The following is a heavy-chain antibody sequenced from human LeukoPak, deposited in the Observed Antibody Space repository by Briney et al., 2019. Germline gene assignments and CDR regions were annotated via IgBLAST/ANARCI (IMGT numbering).Heavy chain of an antibody. J-gene: IGHJ3*02. V-gene: IGHV4-4*02. Sequence: SETLSLTCAVSGGSISSSNWWSWVRQPPGKGLEWIGEIYHSGSTNYNPSLKSRATISVDKSRNQFSLKLSSVTAADTAVYYCARDRGAEGYDSSGYYRATAFDIWGQGTMVTVSS. CDR2: IYHSGST. CDR1: GGSISSSNW. D-gene: IGHD3-22*01. CDR3: ARDRGAEGYDSSGYYRATAFDI.